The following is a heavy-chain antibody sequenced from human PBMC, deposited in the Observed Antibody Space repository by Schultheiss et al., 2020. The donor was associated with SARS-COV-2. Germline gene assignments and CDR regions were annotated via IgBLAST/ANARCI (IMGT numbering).Heavy chain of an antibody. J-gene: IGHJ6*02. D-gene: IGHD2-2*01. V-gene: IGHV3-30*03. CDR1: GFTVSSNY. Sequence: GGSLRLSCAASGFTVSSNYMSWVRQAPGRGLEWVALISYDGQNKYYADSVKGRFTISRDNSKNTQYLQMNSLRTEDTAVYYCASLHCSGSNCYAIYYHGMDVWGQGTTVTVSS. CDR2: ISYDGQNK. CDR3: ASLHCSGSNCYAIYYHGMDV.